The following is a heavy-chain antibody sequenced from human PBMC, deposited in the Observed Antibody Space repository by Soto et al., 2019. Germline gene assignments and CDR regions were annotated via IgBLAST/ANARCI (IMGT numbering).Heavy chain of an antibody. V-gene: IGHV1-18*01. CDR3: ARVVRGVVNWFDP. CDR1: GDTFTNFG. D-gene: IGHD3-10*01. J-gene: IGHJ5*02. CDR2: IATYNSNR. Sequence: HLVQSGPEVKKPGASVSVSCRTSGDTFTNFGLSWVRQAPGQGLEGMGWIATYNSNRNYAQKFQGRLTLTTDTSTGTAYMELKSLGYDDTAVYYCARVVRGVVNWFDPWGQGTLVTVSS.